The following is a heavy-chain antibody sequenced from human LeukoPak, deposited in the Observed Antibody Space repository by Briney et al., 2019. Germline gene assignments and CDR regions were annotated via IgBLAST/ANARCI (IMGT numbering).Heavy chain of an antibody. Sequence: PGGSLRLSCAASGFAFNTYAMRWVRQAPGQGLEWVALIWHDGSHKFYSNSVRGQFTISRDNSKNTVSLQMNNLRPEDTAVYYCAREIFGSGSYPDSWGQGTLVTVSS. D-gene: IGHD3-10*01. CDR1: GFAFNTYA. V-gene: IGHV3-33*01. CDR2: IWHDGSHK. J-gene: IGHJ4*02. CDR3: AREIFGSGSYPDS.